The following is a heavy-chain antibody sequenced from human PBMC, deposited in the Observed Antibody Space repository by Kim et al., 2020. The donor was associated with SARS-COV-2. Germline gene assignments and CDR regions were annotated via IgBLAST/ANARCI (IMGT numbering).Heavy chain of an antibody. J-gene: IGHJ4*02. CDR3: AKSVGATLYYFDY. D-gene: IGHD1-26*01. V-gene: IGHV3-23*01. Sequence: YEDSVKGRFTISRDNAKNTLYLQMNSLRAEDTAVYYCAKSVGATLYYFDYWGQGTLVTVSS.